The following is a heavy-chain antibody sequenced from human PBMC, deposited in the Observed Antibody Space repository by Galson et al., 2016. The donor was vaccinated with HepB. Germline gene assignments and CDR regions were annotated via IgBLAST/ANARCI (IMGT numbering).Heavy chain of an antibody. Sequence: ETLSHTCAVSGGSITSSNWWTWVRQPPGKGLEWIGEIYHTGSTNYNPSVRGRVTISLDKSKNQFFLKLSSVTAADTAVYYCARRGVYYSGSGELARTISPPFDYWGQGTLVTVSS. CDR2: IYHTGST. J-gene: IGHJ4*01. CDR1: GGSITSSNW. V-gene: IGHV4-4*02. CDR3: ARRGVYYSGSGELARTISPPFDY. D-gene: IGHD3-10*01.